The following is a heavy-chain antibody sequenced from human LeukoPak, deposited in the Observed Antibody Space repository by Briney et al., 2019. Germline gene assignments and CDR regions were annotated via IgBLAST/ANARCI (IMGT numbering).Heavy chain of an antibody. J-gene: IGHJ5*02. CDR2: IYYSGST. D-gene: IGHD3-10*01. V-gene: IGHV4-31*11. Sequence: SETLSLTCGVSGDSISSGGNYWTWIRQHPGKGLEWIGYIYYSGSTYYNPSVRGRITISADTSKNQFSLKLTSVTAADTAVYYCARLRAVRGLKETHFDPWGQGTLVTVSS. CDR1: GDSISSGGNY. CDR3: ARLRAVRGLKETHFDP.